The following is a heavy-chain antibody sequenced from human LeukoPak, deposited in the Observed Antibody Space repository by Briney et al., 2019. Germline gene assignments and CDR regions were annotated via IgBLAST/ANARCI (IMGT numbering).Heavy chain of an antibody. CDR2: IHNSRGT. J-gene: IGHJ4*02. D-gene: IGHD4-23*01. V-gene: IGHV4-30-4*01. CDR1: GASITSDIFY. CDR3: GKVGGNTNS. Sequence: SQTLSLTCTVSGASITSDIFYWNWIRQSPGKGLEWIGAIHNSRGTSYNPSLESRLTISVDPSENKFFLKMTSVTDADTATYYCGKVGGNTNSWGQGTLVTVSS.